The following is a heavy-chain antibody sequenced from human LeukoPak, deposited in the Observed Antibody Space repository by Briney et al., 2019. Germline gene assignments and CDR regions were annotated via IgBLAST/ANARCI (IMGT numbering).Heavy chain of an antibody. V-gene: IGHV3-21*01. CDR1: GFTFSSYS. J-gene: IGHJ5*02. CDR2: ISSSSYI. Sequence: QPGGSLRLSCAASGFTFSSYSMNWVRQAPGKGLEWVSSISSSSYIYYADLVKGRFTISRDNAKNSLYLQMNSLRAEDTAVYYCARSRGQWELLQINNWFYRWGQGTLVTVSS. CDR3: ARSRGQWELLQINNWFYR. D-gene: IGHD1-26*01.